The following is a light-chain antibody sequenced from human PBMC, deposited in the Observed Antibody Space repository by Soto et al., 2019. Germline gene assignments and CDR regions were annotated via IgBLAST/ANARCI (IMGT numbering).Light chain of an antibody. V-gene: IGLV1-51*01. J-gene: IGLJ3*02. CDR3: AAWDHSLNAML. Sequence: QSVFTQPPSVSAAPGQKVTISCSGSSSNIAEEYVSWYQQVPGATPKLLILNTVQRPSGVPDRFSASKSGTSDTLAITGLQSGDEDDYYCAAWDHSLNAMLFGGGTKLTVL. CDR1: SSNIAEEY. CDR2: NTV.